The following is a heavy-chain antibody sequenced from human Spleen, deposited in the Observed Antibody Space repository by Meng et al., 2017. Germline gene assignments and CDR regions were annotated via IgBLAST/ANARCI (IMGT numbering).Heavy chain of an antibody. V-gene: IGHV1-8*03. CDR2: MNPSSGNT. CDR3: ARDLGHWDY. J-gene: IGHJ4*02. D-gene: IGHD7-27*01. Sequence: ASVKVSCKASGYTFTTYDINWVRQATGQGLEWMGRMNPSSGNTGFVPKFQGRVTITRDTSASTAYMELSSLRSEDTAVYYCARDLGHWDYWGQGTLVTVSS. CDR1: GYTFTTYD.